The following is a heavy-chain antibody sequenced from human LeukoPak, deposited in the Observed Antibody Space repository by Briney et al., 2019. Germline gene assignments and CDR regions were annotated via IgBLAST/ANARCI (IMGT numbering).Heavy chain of an antibody. CDR2: IYYSGST. D-gene: IGHD5-24*01. CDR1: GGSISSSSYY. J-gene: IGHJ4*02. V-gene: IGHV4-39*07. CDR3: ARGRDEYKGGNY. Sequence: SETLSLTCTVSGGSISSSSYYWGWIRQPPGKGLEWIGSIYYSGSTYYNPSLKSRVTISVDTSKNQFSLKLSSVTAADTAIYYCARGRDEYKGGNYWGQGTLVTLSS.